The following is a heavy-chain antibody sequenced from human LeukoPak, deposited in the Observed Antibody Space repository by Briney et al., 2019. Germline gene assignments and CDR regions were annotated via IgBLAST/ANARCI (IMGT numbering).Heavy chain of an antibody. V-gene: IGHV3-23*01. J-gene: IGHJ4*02. CDR1: GFTFSSYW. Sequence: PGGSLRLSCAASGFTFSSYWMSWVRQAPGKGLEWVSAISGSGGSTYYADSVKGRFTISRDNSKNTLYLQMNSLRAEDTAVYYCAKDGYSSSWYFDYWGQGTLVTVSS. CDR3: AKDGYSSSWYFDY. D-gene: IGHD6-13*01. CDR2: ISGSGGST.